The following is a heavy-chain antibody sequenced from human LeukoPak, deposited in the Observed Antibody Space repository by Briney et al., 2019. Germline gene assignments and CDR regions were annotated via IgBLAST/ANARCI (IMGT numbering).Heavy chain of an antibody. D-gene: IGHD4-17*01. CDR3: ARVGYGDYSNWFDP. CDR1: GGSISSYY. Sequence: SETLSLTCTVSGGSISSYYWSWIRQPPGKGLEWIGYIYYSGSTNYNPSLKSRVTISVDTSKNQFSLKLSSVTAADTAVYYCARVGYGDYSNWFDPWGQGTLVTVSS. V-gene: IGHV4-59*01. J-gene: IGHJ5*02. CDR2: IYYSGST.